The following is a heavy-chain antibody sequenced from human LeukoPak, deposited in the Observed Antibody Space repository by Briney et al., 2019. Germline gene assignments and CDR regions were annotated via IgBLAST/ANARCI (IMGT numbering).Heavy chain of an antibody. CDR3: AKDLRSGRAAAGTVPFDP. CDR2: ISGSGGST. J-gene: IGHJ5*02. V-gene: IGHV3-23*01. D-gene: IGHD6-13*01. CDR1: GFTFSSYA. Sequence: GGSLRLSCAASGFTFSSYAMSWVRQAPGKGLEWVSAISGSGGSTYYADSVKGRFTISRDNSKNTLYLQMNSLRAEDTAVYHCAKDLRSGRAAAGTVPFDPWGQGTLVTVSS.